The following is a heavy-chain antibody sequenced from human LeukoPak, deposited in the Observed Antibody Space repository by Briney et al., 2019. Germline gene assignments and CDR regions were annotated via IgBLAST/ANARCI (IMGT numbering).Heavy chain of an antibody. CDR2: IYYSGST. D-gene: IGHD7-27*01. Sequence: SETLSLTCTVSGGSLSSYYWSWIRQPPGKGLEWIGYIYYSGSTNHNPSLKSRVTISVDPSKNQFSLKLSSVTAADTAVYYCARLRTGEAGFDYWGQGTLVTVSS. J-gene: IGHJ4*02. CDR1: GGSLSSYY. V-gene: IGHV4-59*01. CDR3: ARLRTGEAGFDY.